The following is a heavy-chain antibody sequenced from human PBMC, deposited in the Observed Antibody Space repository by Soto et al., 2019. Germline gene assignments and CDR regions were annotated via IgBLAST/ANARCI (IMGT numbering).Heavy chain of an antibody. Sequence: LRLSCAASGFTFDDYALHWVRQAPGSGLEWVAGINWNGKTLGYADSVKGRFTISRDNARNSLYLQMNNLRAEDTAVYYCVRESLLKSIPIYDYFYYAMDVWGQGTTVTVSS. CDR3: VRESLLKSIPIYDYFYYAMDV. J-gene: IGHJ6*02. CDR1: GFTFDDYA. V-gene: IGHV3-9*01. D-gene: IGHD2-2*02. CDR2: INWNGKTL.